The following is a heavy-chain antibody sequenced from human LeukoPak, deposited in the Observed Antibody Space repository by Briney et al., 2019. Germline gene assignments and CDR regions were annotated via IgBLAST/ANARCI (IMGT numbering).Heavy chain of an antibody. CDR3: ARTLCRGWDR. J-gene: IGHJ5*02. CDR1: GYTFVGFF. CDR2: IDPNSGVT. V-gene: IGHV1-2*02. Sequence: ASVKVSCKASGYTFVGFFMPWVRHAHGQGLDWMGWIDPNSGVTNYAKKFQDRVTLTKDTSISTVCIVPARVTADYISLYYCARTLCRGWDRWGQGTLVTVSS. D-gene: IGHD2-15*01.